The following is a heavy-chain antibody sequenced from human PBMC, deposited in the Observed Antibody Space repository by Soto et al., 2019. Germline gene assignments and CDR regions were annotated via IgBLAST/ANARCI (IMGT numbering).Heavy chain of an antibody. CDR3: ARDSIDRGSGSPY. CDR2: IYYSGST. V-gene: IGHV4-31*03. D-gene: IGHD3-10*01. Sequence: SETLSLTCTVSGGSISSGGYYWSWIRQHPGKGLEWIGYIYYSGSTYYNPSLKSRVTISVDTSKNQFSLKLSSVTAADTAVYYRARDSIDRGSGSPYWGQGTLVTVSS. CDR1: GGSISSGGYY. J-gene: IGHJ4*02.